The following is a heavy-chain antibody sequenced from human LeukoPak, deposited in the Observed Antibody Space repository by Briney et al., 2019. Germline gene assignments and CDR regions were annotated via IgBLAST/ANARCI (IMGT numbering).Heavy chain of an antibody. CDR1: GGSISSGDYY. J-gene: IGHJ2*01. CDR3: ARDFPPGATGYWYFDL. D-gene: IGHD3-10*01. CDR2: IYYSGST. Sequence: SQTLSLTCTVSGGSISSGDYYWSWIRQPPGKGLEWIGYIYYSGSTYYNPSLKSRVTISIDTSKNQFSLKLSSVTAADTAVYYCARDFPPGATGYWYFDLRGRGTLVTVSS. V-gene: IGHV4-30-4*01.